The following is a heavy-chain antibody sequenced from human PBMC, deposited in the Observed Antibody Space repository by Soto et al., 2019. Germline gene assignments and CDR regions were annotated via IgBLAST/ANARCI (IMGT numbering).Heavy chain of an antibody. Sequence: GGSLILSCAASGFNFNNFSMTWLRQAPGKGPEWVAAISASGGRTFYADSVKGRFSISRDNSKSTVHLQMNTLRAEDTAIYFCAKDPGYTTESYSAALFDSRGPAPPLSVSS. J-gene: IGHJ4*02. CDR2: ISASGGRT. CDR1: GFNFNNFS. V-gene: IGHV3-23*01. CDR3: AKDPGYTTESYSAALFDS. D-gene: IGHD2-8*02.